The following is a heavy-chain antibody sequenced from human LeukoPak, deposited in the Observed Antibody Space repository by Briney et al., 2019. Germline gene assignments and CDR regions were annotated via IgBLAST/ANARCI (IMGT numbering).Heavy chain of an antibody. CDR2: IYPGNSDT. D-gene: IGHD1-14*01. V-gene: IGHV5-51*01. CDR1: GYTFTTSW. CDR3: ARRAEGRWFDP. J-gene: IGHJ5*02. Sequence: GESLKISCKGSGYTFTTSWIGWVRQMPGKGLELMAMIYPGNSDTRYSPSFQGQVTISVDESISTAYLQWSSLEASDTAMYYCARRAEGRWFDPWGQGTLVTVSS.